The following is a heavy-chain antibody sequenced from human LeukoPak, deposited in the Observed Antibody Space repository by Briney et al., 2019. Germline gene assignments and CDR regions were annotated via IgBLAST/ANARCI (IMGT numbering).Heavy chain of an antibody. CDR2: IIPIFGTA. V-gene: IGHV1-69*05. D-gene: IGHD2-2*01. Sequence: ASVKVSCKASGGTFSSYAISWVRQAPGQGLEWMEGIIPIFGTANYAQKFQGRVTITTDESTSTAYMELSSLRSEDTAVYYCARARSTKVVPAAIAGWLGFAPYYYYYYMDVWGKGTTVTVSS. CDR3: ARARSTKVVPAAIAGWLGFAPYYYYYYMDV. J-gene: IGHJ6*03. CDR1: GGTFSSYA.